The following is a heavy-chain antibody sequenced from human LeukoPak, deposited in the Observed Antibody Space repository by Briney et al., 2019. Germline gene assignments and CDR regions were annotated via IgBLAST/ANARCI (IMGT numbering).Heavy chain of an antibody. V-gene: IGHV3-48*03. J-gene: IGHJ5*02. Sequence: GGSLRLSCAASGFTFSSYAMNWVRQAPGKGLEWVSYISSSGSTIYYADSVKGRFTISRDNAKNSLYLQMNSLRAEDTAVYYCARDGSWYGFDPWGQGTLVTVSS. CDR2: ISSSGSTI. CDR3: ARDGSWYGFDP. CDR1: GFTFSSYA. D-gene: IGHD6-13*01.